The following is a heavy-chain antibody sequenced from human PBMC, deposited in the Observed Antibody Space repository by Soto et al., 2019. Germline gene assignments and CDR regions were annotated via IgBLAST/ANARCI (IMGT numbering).Heavy chain of an antibody. CDR1: GGSFSGYY. J-gene: IGHJ4*02. V-gene: IGHV4-34*01. CDR3: ARGQSPYYFDY. CDR2: INHSGST. Sequence: QVQLQQWGAGLLKPSETLSLTCAVYGGSFSGYYWSWIRQPPGKGLEWIGEINHSGSTNYNPSLKSRVTISVDTSKNQFSLKLSSVTAADTAVYYCARGQSPYYFDYWGQGTLVTVSS.